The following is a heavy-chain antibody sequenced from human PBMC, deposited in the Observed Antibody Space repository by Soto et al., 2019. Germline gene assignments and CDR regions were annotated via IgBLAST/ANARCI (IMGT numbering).Heavy chain of an antibody. CDR1: GFSFSNYA. D-gene: IGHD2-21*02. V-gene: IGHV3-23*01. J-gene: IGHJ4*02. Sequence: EVQLLESGGDFVQPGGSLRLSCAASGFSFSNYAMLWVRQAPGKWLESISAISAAGVSTYYADSVQGRFTISRDNSKNTLYLQMNSLRGEDTAIYYCAKRLTNGDEGQWGRGTLVTVSS. CDR2: ISAAGVST. CDR3: AKRLTNGDEGQ.